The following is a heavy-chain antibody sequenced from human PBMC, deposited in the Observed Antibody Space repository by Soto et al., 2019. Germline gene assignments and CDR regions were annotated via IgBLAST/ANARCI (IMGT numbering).Heavy chain of an antibody. V-gene: IGHV3-33*01. Sequence: QVQLVESGGGVVQPGRSLRLSCAASGFTFSSYGMYWVRQAPGKGLEWVAVIWYDGSNKYYADSVKGRFTISRDNSKNTLYLQMNSLRAEDTAVYYCARESNYYDSSGLSGFDYWGQGTLVTVSS. CDR1: GFTFSSYG. CDR3: ARESNYYDSSGLSGFDY. J-gene: IGHJ4*02. D-gene: IGHD3-22*01. CDR2: IWYDGSNK.